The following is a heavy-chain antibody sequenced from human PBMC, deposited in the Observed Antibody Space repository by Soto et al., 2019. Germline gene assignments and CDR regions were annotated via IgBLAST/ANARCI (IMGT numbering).Heavy chain of an antibody. CDR1: GYTFTSYG. CDR3: ARGAIVVVPAAPPNANFYYYGMDV. CDR2: ISAYNGNT. D-gene: IGHD2-2*01. V-gene: IGHV1-18*04. J-gene: IGHJ6*02. Sequence: ASVKVSCKVSGYTFTSYGISWVRQAPGQGLEWMGWISAYNGNTNYAQKLQGRVTMTTDTSTSTAYMELRSLRSDDTAVYYCARGAIVVVPAAPPNANFYYYGMDVWGQGTTVTVS.